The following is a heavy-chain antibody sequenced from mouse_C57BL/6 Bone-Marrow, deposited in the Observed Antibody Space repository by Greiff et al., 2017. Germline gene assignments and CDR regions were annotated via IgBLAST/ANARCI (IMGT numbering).Heavy chain of an antibody. J-gene: IGHJ2*01. D-gene: IGHD2-3*01. CDR2: ISDGGSYT. Sequence: EVKLMESGGGLVKPGGSLKLSCAASGFTFSSYAMSWVRQTPEKRLEWVATISDGGSYTYYPDNVKGRFTISRDNAKNNLYLQMSHLKAEDTALYYCARARWLYYFDYWGQGTTLTVSS. CDR3: ARARWLYYFDY. V-gene: IGHV5-4*03. CDR1: GFTFSSYA.